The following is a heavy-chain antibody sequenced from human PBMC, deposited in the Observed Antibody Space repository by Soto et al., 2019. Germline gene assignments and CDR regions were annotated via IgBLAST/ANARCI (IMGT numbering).Heavy chain of an antibody. J-gene: IGHJ4*02. CDR2: ISSSSSYI. Sequence: GGSXRLCCASSGFTFISYSMNGFRQAPGKGLEWVSSISSSSSYIYYADSVKGRLTISRYNAKNSLYLQMNSLRAEDTAVYYCERDDAQWLVNDYWGQGTLVTVSS. V-gene: IGHV3-21*01. CDR3: ERDDAQWLVNDY. D-gene: IGHD6-19*01. CDR1: GFTFISYS.